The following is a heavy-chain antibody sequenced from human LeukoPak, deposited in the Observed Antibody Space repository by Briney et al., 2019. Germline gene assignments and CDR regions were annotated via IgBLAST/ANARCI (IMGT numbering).Heavy chain of an antibody. CDR3: ARDTGEDWYFDL. Sequence: SETLSLTCTVSGGSLSSYYWSWIRQPPGKGLEWIGYMSYSGSSSHNPSLRSRVTISVDTSKNQFSLKLSSVTAADTGVYYCARDTGEDWYFDLGGGGTLVTVSS. CDR1: GGSLSSYY. J-gene: IGHJ2*01. V-gene: IGHV4-59*12. CDR2: MSYSGSS. D-gene: IGHD7-27*01.